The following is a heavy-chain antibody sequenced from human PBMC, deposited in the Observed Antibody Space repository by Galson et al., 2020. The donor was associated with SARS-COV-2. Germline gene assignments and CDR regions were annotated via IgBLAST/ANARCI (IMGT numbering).Heavy chain of an antibody. Sequence: SQTLSLTCTVSGGSISSYYWSWIRQPPGKGLEWIGYIYYSGSTNYNPSLKSRVTISVDTSKNQFSLKLSSVTAADTAVYYCAREGITMVRGFSPYYYFGMAVWGQGTTVTVSS. V-gene: IGHV4-59*13. CDR3: AREGITMVRGFSPYYYFGMAV. J-gene: IGHJ6*02. CDR2: IYYSGST. CDR1: GGSISSYY. D-gene: IGHD3-10*01.